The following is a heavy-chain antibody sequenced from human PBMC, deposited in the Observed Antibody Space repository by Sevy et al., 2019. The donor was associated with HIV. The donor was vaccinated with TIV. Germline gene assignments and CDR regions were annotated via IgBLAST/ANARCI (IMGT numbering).Heavy chain of an antibody. V-gene: IGHV1-8*01. D-gene: IGHD3-10*01. CDR1: GYTFTSYD. J-gene: IGHJ4*03. Sequence: ASVKVSCKASGYTFTSYDINWVRQAAGQGLEWVGWMTPSSRETGYAQKFEGRITMTGDTSISTAYLELSSLTSEDTAVYFCARNLYGSGTFDYWGQGTTVTVSS. CDR2: MTPSSRET. CDR3: ARNLYGSGTFDY.